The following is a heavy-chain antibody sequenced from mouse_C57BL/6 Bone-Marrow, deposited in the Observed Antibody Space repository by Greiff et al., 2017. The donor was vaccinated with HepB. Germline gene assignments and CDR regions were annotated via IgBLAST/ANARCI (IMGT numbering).Heavy chain of an antibody. CDR2: INPSSGYT. V-gene: IGHV1-7*01. CDR1: GYTFTSYW. J-gene: IGHJ2*01. Sequence: QVQLKESGAELAKPGASVKLSCKASGYTFTSYWMHWVKQRPGQGLEWIGYINPSSGYTKYNQKFKDKATLTADKSSSTAYMQLSSLTYEDSAVYYCARPYYATGTYFDYWGQGTTLTVSS. CDR3: ARPYYATGTYFDY. D-gene: IGHD1-1*01.